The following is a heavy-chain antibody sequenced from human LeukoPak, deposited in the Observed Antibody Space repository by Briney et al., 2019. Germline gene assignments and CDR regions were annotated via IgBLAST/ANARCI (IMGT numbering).Heavy chain of an antibody. CDR2: INHSGST. V-gene: IGHV4-34*01. CDR1: GGSFSGYY. D-gene: IGHD3-16*01. J-gene: IGHJ3*02. CDR3: ARVMRGSRNAFDI. Sequence: SETLSLTCAVYGGSFSGYYWSWIRQPPGKGLEWIGEINHSGSTNYNPSPKSRVTISVDTSKNQFSLKLSSVTAADTAVYYCARVMRGSRNAFDIWGQGTMVTVSS.